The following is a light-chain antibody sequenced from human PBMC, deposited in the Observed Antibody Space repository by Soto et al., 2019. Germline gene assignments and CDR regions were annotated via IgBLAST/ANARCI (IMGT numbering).Light chain of an antibody. Sequence: DIQMTHSPYTLGASXSACVPISXXXSQSISSWLAWCQQKPGKAPKLLIYDASSLESGVPSRFSGSGSGTEFTLTISSLQPEDFAVYHCQQRSNWPSITFGQGTRLEIK. CDR3: QQRSNWPSIT. J-gene: IGKJ5*01. V-gene: IGKV1-5*01. CDR1: QSISSW. CDR2: DAS.